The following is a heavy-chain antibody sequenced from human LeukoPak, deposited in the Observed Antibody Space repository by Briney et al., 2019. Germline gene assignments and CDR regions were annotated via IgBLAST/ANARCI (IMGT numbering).Heavy chain of an antibody. CDR2: STHTGST. CDR1: GDSFSGHY. J-gene: IGHJ4*02. Sequence: PSETLSLTCAVYGDSFSGHYWTWVRQARGKGLEWIGESTHTGSTNYNPSLKSRVTISVDTSKNQFSLKLTSVSAADTAVYHCARGRTGAAALDFWGPGTLVTVSS. CDR3: ARGRTGAAALDF. V-gene: IGHV4-34*01. D-gene: IGHD2-2*01.